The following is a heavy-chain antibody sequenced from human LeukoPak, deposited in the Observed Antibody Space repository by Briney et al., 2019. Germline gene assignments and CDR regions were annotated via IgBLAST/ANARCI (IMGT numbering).Heavy chain of an antibody. CDR1: GFTFSSYG. CDR2: IWYDGSNK. CDR3: ARDPHYYDSSGYPKY. Sequence: GRSLRLSCAASGFTFSSYGMHWVRQAPGKGLEWVAVIWYDGSNKYYADSVKGRFTISRDNSKNTLYLQMNSLRAEDTAVYYRARDPHYYDSSGYPKYWGQGTLVTVSS. D-gene: IGHD3-22*01. V-gene: IGHV3-33*01. J-gene: IGHJ4*02.